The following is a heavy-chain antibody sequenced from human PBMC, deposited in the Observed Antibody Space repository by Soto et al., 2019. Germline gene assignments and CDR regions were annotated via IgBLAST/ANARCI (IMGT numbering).Heavy chain of an antibody. CDR2: IHYSGNT. J-gene: IGHJ3*02. V-gene: IGHV4-30-4*08. CDR3: ARARRGIVGVAAATRAFDI. CDR1: GGSTGSGDYY. D-gene: IGHD2-15*01. Sequence: PSETLSLTCTVSGGSTGSGDYYWSWIRQSPGKGLEWIGYIHYSGNTYYNPSLKSRVTISVDTSKNQFSLKLSSVTAADTAVYYCARARRGIVGVAAATRAFDIWGQGTMVTV.